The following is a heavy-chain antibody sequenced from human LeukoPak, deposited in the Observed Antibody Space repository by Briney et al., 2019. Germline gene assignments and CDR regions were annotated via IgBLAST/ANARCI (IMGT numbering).Heavy chain of an antibody. CDR3: ARAPSEIGGYYPEYFRH. J-gene: IGHJ1*01. V-gene: IGHV3-74*01. D-gene: IGHD3-22*01. CDR2: IKSDGST. CDR1: GFTFSTYW. Sequence: GGSLRLSCAASGFTFSTYWMHWVRQAPGKGLVWVPRIKSDGSTNYADSVKGRFTISRDNAKNTVSLQMNSLRPEDTGVYYCARAPSEIGGYYPEYFRHWGQGTLVTVSS.